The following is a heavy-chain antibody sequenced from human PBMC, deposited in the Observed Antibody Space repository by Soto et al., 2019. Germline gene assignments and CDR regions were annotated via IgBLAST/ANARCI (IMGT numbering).Heavy chain of an antibody. CDR1: GYTFINYG. D-gene: IGHD3-3*01. CDR2: ISPNNGHT. Sequence: GASVKVSCKASGYTFINYGISWVRHAPGQGLEWLGWISPNNGHTKYARKFQDRITMTTDTSTTTAYLELRSLRSDDTAVYFCARDQLHFLDYYFENWGQGALVTVSS. V-gene: IGHV1-18*01. CDR3: ARDQLHFLDYYFEN. J-gene: IGHJ4*02.